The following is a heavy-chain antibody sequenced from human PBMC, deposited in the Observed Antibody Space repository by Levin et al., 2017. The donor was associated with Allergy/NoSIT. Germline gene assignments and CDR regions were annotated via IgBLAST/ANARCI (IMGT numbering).Heavy chain of an antibody. CDR3: ARDDSRGYSY. Sequence: PSETLSLTCAVSGGSISSNDWWSWVRQPPGKGLEWIGEIYHSGGTNYDPSLKSRVTISVDKSKNQFSLNLSSVTAADTAVYYCARDDSRGYSYWGQGTLVTVSS. CDR1: GGSISSNDW. V-gene: IGHV4-4*02. D-gene: IGHD3-22*01. CDR2: IYHSGGT. J-gene: IGHJ4*02.